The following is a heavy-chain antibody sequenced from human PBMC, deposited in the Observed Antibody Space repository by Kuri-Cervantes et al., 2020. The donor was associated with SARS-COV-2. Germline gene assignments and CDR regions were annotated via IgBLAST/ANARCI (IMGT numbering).Heavy chain of an antibody. Sequence: GSLRLSCTVSGGSISSSSYYWGWIRQPPGKGLEWIGSIYYSGSTYYNPSLKSRVTISVDTSKNQFSLKLSSVTAADTAVYYCARQPYGDYLQYFQHWGHGNLV. CDR1: GGSISSSSYY. CDR3: ARQPYGDYLQYFQH. V-gene: IGHV4-39*01. J-gene: IGHJ1*01. D-gene: IGHD4-17*01. CDR2: IYYSGST.